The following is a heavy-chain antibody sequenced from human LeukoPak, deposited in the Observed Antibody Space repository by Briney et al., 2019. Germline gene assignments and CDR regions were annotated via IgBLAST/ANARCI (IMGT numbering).Heavy chain of an antibody. CDR3: ANRVDYYGSGSYDY. D-gene: IGHD3-10*01. V-gene: IGHV3-23*01. Sequence: PGGSLRLSCAASGFTFSSYAMSWVRQAPGKGLEWVSAISGSGGSTYYADSVKGRFTISRDNSKNTLYLQMNSLRAEDTAVYYCANRVDYYGSGSYDYWGQGTLVTVSS. CDR2: ISGSGGST. CDR1: GFTFSSYA. J-gene: IGHJ4*02.